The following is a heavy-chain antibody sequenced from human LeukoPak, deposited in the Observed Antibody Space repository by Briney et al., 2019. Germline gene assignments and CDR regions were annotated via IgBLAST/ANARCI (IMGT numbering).Heavy chain of an antibody. CDR1: GFTFGDYW. D-gene: IGHD3-10*01. CDR3: ASAGSAITDY. CDR2: IKQDGSQK. J-gene: IGHJ4*02. Sequence: GGSLRLSCAASGFTFGDYWMSWVRQTPGKGLEWLANIKQDGSQKYYVDSVKGRFTISRDNAKNSLFLQMNSLRAEDTAVYYRASAGSAITDYWGQGTPVTVSS. V-gene: IGHV3-7*01.